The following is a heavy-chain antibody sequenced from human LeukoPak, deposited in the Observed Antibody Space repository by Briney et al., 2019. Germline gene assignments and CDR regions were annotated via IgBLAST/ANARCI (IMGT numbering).Heavy chain of an antibody. CDR1: GYSISNGYY. D-gene: IGHD4-11*01. Sequence: SETLSLTCAVSGYSISNGYYWVWIRQPAGKGLQWIGRIFTSGSTNYNASLKTRVTMSVDTSKNQFSLKLRSMTAADTAVYYCARAPVTVKDSFDIRGQGTMVTVSS. CDR3: ARAPVTVKDSFDI. J-gene: IGHJ3*02. CDR2: IFTSGST. V-gene: IGHV4-4*07.